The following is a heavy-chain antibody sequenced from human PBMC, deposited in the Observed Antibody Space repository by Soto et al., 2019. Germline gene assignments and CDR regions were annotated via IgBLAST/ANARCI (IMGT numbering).Heavy chain of an antibody. D-gene: IGHD3-10*01. CDR1: GGTFSSYT. Sequence: QVQLVQSGAEVKKPGSSVKVSCKASGGTFSSYTISWVRQAPGQGLEWMGRIIPILGIANYAQKFQGRVTNTADKSTRKAYMEPRSPRSEETAGYYRAGIPGSGSSSFDYWGQGTLVTVSS. V-gene: IGHV1-69*02. CDR3: AGIPGSGSSSFDY. J-gene: IGHJ4*02. CDR2: IIPILGIA.